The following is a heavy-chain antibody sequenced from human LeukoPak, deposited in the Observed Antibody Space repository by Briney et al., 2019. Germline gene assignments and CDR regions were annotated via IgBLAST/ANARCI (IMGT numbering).Heavy chain of an antibody. J-gene: IGHJ4*02. CDR1: GFTFSSYA. CDR3: ARQKVGAADRLDY. D-gene: IGHD1-26*01. V-gene: IGHV3-30-3*01. Sequence: GRSLRLSCAASGFTFSSYAMHWVRQAPGKGLERVAVISYDGSNKYYADSVKGRFTVSRDNSKNTLYLQMNSLRAEDTAVYYCARQKVGAADRLDYWGQGTLVTVSS. CDR2: ISYDGSNK.